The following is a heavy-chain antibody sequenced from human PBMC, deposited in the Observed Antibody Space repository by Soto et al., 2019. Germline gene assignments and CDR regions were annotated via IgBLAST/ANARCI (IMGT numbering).Heavy chain of an antibody. Sequence: PSETLSLTCTVSGGSIDNFYWSWIRQPPGRGLDWVGYIYYTVSANYNPSVKGRVALSLDKSKSQFSLRLRSVTAADTAVYYCAREARGPARLFDSWGQGTLVTVSS. CDR1: GGSIDNFY. CDR2: IYYTVSA. J-gene: IGHJ4*02. CDR3: AREARGPARLFDS. D-gene: IGHD6-6*01. V-gene: IGHV4-59*01.